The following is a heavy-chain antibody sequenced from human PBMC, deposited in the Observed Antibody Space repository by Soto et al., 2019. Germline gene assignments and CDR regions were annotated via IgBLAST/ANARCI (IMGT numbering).Heavy chain of an antibody. CDR1: GFTFSSYA. CDR2: ISYDGSNK. Sequence: PGGSLRLSCAASGFTFSSYAMHWVRQAPGKGLEWVAVISYDGSNKYYADSVKGRFTTSRDNSKNTLYLQMNSLRAEDTAVYYCARVASYIGVDYWGQGTLVTVSS. J-gene: IGHJ4*02. CDR3: ARVASYIGVDY. D-gene: IGHD1-26*01. V-gene: IGHV3-30-3*01.